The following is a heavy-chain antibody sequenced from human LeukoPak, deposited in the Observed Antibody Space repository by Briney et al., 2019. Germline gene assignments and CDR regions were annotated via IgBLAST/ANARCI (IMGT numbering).Heavy chain of an antibody. Sequence: ASVKVSCKASGYTFTGYYMHWVRQAPGQGVEWRGWINPNSGGTNYAQKFQRRVAMTRDTSISTAYMELSRLRSDDTAVYYCASSMAGDFDYWGQGTLVTVSS. CDR2: INPNSGGT. J-gene: IGHJ4*02. CDR3: ASSMAGDFDY. V-gene: IGHV1-2*02. D-gene: IGHD6-19*01. CDR1: GYTFTGYY.